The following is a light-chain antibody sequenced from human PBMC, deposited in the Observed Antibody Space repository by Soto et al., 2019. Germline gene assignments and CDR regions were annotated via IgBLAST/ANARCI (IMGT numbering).Light chain of an antibody. CDR1: NIGSKN. CDR3: QVWDATSDPPVV. J-gene: IGLJ2*01. Sequence: ELTQPPSVSVAPGKTARITCGGNNIGSKNVHWYQQKPGQAPVLVIYYDTDRPSGIPERFSGSNSGNTATLTISRVEAGDEADYYCQVWDATSDPPVVFGGGTKLTVL. CDR2: YDT. V-gene: IGLV3-21*04.